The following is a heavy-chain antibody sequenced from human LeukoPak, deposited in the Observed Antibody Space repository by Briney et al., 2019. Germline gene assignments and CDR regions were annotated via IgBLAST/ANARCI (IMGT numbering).Heavy chain of an antibody. CDR1: GGTFSSYA. V-gene: IGHV1-69*04. Sequence: SVKVSCKASGGTFSSYAISWVRQAPGQGLEWMGRIIPILGIANYAQKFQGRVTITADKSTSTAYMELSSLRSEDTAVYYCASAVAGTAYYYYCVMDVWGQGTTVTVSS. CDR3: ASAVAGTAYYYYCVMDV. J-gene: IGHJ6*02. CDR2: IIPILGIA. D-gene: IGHD6-19*01.